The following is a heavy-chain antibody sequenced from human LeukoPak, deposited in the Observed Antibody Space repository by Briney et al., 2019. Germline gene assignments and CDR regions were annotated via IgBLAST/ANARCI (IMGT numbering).Heavy chain of an antibody. Sequence: GGSLRLSCAASGFTFNNCAMTWVRQAPGKGLEWVSGISGSGGSTYYADSVKGRFTISRDNSKNTLYLQMNSLRAEDTAVYYCAKGGGSGNYRPDYWGQGTLVTVSS. J-gene: IGHJ4*02. D-gene: IGHD1-26*01. V-gene: IGHV3-23*01. CDR1: GFTFNNCA. CDR3: AKGGGSGNYRPDY. CDR2: ISGSGGST.